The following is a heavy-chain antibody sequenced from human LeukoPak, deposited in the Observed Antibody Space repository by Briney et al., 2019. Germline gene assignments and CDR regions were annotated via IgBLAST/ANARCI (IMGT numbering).Heavy chain of an antibody. CDR2: IMPLFGTA. Sequence: ASVKVSCKTSGGTFNNSAISWVRQGPGQGLEWLGGIMPLFGTAGYAQKFQGRVTITKDESTRTVYLELTSLTYDDTAVYYCARDVHGDYGSGWFDPWGQGTLVSVSS. CDR1: GGTFNNSA. J-gene: IGHJ5*02. V-gene: IGHV1-69*05. CDR3: ARDVHGDYGSGWFDP. D-gene: IGHD4-17*01.